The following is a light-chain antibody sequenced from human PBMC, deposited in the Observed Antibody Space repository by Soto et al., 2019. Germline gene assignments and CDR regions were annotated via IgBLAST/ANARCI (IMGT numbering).Light chain of an antibody. Sequence: EIVMTQSPATLSVSPGERATLSCRASQSVGSNLAWYQQKPGQAPRLLMYDASTTATGIPARFSGSGSGTESTLTITSLQSEDFVVYYCQQYYNQWTFGQGTKVDIK. CDR3: QQYYNQWT. CDR2: DAS. V-gene: IGKV3-15*01. CDR1: QSVGSN. J-gene: IGKJ1*01.